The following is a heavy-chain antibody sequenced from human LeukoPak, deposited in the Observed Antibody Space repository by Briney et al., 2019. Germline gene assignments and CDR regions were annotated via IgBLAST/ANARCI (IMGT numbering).Heavy chain of an antibody. CDR3: AREGSVYDILTGYYRSPAAFDI. V-gene: IGHV4-34*01. D-gene: IGHD3-9*01. CDR2: INHSGST. CDR1: GGSFSDYR. J-gene: IGHJ3*02. Sequence: SETLSLTCAVYGGSFSDYRWSWIRQPPGKGLEWIGEINHSGSTNYNPSLKSRVTISVDTSKNQFSLKLSSVTAADTAVYYCAREGSVYDILTGYYRSPAAFDIWGQGTMVTVSS.